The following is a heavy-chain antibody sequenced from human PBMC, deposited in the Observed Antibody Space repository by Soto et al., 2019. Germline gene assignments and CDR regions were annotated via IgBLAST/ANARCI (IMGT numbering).Heavy chain of an antibody. CDR1: DGSFSGYY. CDR3: ARGIMQGGYSASRYSWVRTSNLFDP. D-gene: IGHD6-13*01. Sequence: PSETLSLTCAVCDGSFSGYYGSWIGQPPGKGLEWIGEMNHSGSTNYNPALKSRVSMSLGPAKNQFSLKLSSVTAADTAVYCCARGIMQGGYSASRYSWVRTSNLFDPWGQGTLVTVSS. CDR2: MNHSGST. V-gene: IGHV4-34*01. J-gene: IGHJ5*02.